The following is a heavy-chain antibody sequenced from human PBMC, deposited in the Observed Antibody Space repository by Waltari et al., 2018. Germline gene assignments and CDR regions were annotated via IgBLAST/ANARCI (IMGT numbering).Heavy chain of an antibody. CDR2: ISFDGNNK. D-gene: IGHD3-3*01. CDR3: ARDQGDDFWSGYYLN. J-gene: IGHJ4*02. CDR1: GFTFSGYA. Sequence: QVQLAESGGGVVQPGRSLRLSCEASGFTFSGYARPGVRRAPGKGLEWVSVISFDGNNKKYADSVKGRLTISRDNSRDTLYLRINSLRTEDTAVYYCARDQGDDFWSGYYLNWGQGTLVTVSS. V-gene: IGHV3-30*01.